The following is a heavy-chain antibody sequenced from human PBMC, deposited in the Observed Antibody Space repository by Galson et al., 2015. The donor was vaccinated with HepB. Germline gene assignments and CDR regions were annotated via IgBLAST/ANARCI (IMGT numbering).Heavy chain of an antibody. CDR3: ASPICIDSNCYPLWH. D-gene: IGHD3-3*02. Sequence: SLRLSCAASGFIVKSSYMSWVRQAPGKGLQWVSTIYSGGHGYYTDSVKGRFSISRDTNKNTIFLQMNNLGADDTAVYYCASPICIDSNCYPLWHWGQGTLVTVSS. CDR1: GFIVKSSY. CDR2: IYSGGHG. J-gene: IGHJ4*02. V-gene: IGHV3-53*01.